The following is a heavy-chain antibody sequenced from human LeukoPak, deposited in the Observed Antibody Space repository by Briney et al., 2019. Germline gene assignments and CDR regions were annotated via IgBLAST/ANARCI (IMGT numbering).Heavy chain of an antibody. Sequence: PSETLSLTCTVSGGSISSSSYYWGWIRQPPGKGLEWIGSIYYSGSTYYNLSLKSRVTISVDTSKNQFSLKLSSVTAADTAVNYCARDPGTITIFGVVIHYGMDVWGQGTTVTVSS. CDR3: ARDPGTITIFGVVIHYGMDV. CDR2: IYYSGST. D-gene: IGHD3-3*01. V-gene: IGHV4-39*07. J-gene: IGHJ6*02. CDR1: GGSISSSSYY.